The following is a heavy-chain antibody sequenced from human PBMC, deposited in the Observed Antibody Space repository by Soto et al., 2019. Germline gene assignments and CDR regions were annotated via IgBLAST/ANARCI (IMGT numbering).Heavy chain of an antibody. CDR3: AAYCYTMTCTHFHEYS. J-gene: IGHJ5*02. CDR2: IKQDESDK. Sequence: SGGSLRLSCAVSGFRFRDYWMSWVRQAAGRGLEWVANIKQDESDKYYVDSVKGRFTISRDNAKNALYLQMNSLRVEDTAVYYCAAYCYTMTCTHFHEYSWGQGTQVTVSS. CDR1: GFRFRDYW. D-gene: IGHD3-16*02. V-gene: IGHV3-7*03.